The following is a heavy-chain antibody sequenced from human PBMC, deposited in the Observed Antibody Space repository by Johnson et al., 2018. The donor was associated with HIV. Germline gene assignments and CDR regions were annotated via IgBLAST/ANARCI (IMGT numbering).Heavy chain of an antibody. CDR3: AWPRTEDFGDYPDAFDI. V-gene: IGHV3-7*01. Sequence: EVQLVESGGGLVQPGGSLRLSCAASGFTFSSYWMSWVRQAPGKGLEWVANIKPDGSEQYFVDSVKGRFIISRDNAKNSLYLQMNTLRDEDTAMYYCAWPRTEDFGDYPDAFDIWGQGTMVTVSS. CDR2: IKPDGSEQ. J-gene: IGHJ3*02. CDR1: GFTFSSYW. D-gene: IGHD4-17*01.